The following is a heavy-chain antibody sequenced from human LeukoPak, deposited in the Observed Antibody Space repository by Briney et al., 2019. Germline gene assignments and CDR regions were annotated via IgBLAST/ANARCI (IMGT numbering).Heavy chain of an antibody. J-gene: IGHJ4*02. V-gene: IGHV1-8*01. CDR2: MNPNSGNT. CDR1: GYTFTSYD. D-gene: IGHD3-10*01. CDR3: ATRYSGSLWVYYFDY. Sequence: ASVKVSCKASGYTFTSYDINWVRQATGQGLEWMGWMNPNSGNTGYAQKFQGRVTMTRNTSISTAYMELSSLRSEDTAVYYCATRYSGSLWVYYFDYWGQGTLVTVSS.